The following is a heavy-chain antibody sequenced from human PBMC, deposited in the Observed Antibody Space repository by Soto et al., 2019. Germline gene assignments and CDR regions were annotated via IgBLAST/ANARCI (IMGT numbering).Heavy chain of an antibody. Sequence: SETLSLTCAFSGCSISSGGYSWSWIRQPPGKGLEWIGYIYYSGSTYYNPSLESRVAISLDTSRSQFSLTLHSVTAADTAIYYCARDRHNNFFDPWGQGTLVTVSS. CDR1: GCSISSGGYS. CDR3: ARDRHNNFFDP. D-gene: IGHD6-6*01. V-gene: IGHV4-30-2*05. J-gene: IGHJ5*02. CDR2: IYYSGST.